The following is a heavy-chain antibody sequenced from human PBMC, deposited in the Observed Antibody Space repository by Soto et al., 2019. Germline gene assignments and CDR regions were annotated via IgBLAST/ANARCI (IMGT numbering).Heavy chain of an antibody. CDR3: TTLPLDF. CDR1: GFNFSNAW. Sequence: EVQLVESGGGLVNPGGSTIISCAASGFNFSNAWMSWVRQVPGKGLEWVGRIKSKTDGGTADFAAPVRGRFILSRDDSKNTLYLQMNSLKTEDSAVYYCTTLPLDFSGQVTLVNVSS. J-gene: IGHJ4*02. CDR2: IKSKTDGGTA. V-gene: IGHV3-15*05.